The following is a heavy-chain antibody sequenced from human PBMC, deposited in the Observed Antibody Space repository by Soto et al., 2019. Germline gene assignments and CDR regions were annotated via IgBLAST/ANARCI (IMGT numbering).Heavy chain of an antibody. CDR2: IIPIFGTA. Sequence: ASVKVSCKASGGTFSSYAISWVRQAPGQGLEWMGGIIPIFGTANYAQTFQGRVTITADESTSTAYMELSSLRSEDTAVYYCAGEGIAAAGTPNWFDPWGQGTLVTVSS. CDR3: AGEGIAAAGTPNWFDP. J-gene: IGHJ5*02. CDR1: GGTFSSYA. D-gene: IGHD6-13*01. V-gene: IGHV1-69*13.